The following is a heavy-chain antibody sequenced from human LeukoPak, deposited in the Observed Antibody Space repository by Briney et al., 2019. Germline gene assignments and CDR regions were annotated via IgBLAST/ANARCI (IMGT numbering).Heavy chain of an antibody. D-gene: IGHD3-22*01. V-gene: IGHV3-48*04. CDR1: GMTFSKYS. CDR2: IDTSSATM. Sequence: GGSLRLSCAASGMTFSKYSMTWVRQAPGKGLEWVSFIDTSSATMYYTDSVKGRFTISRDNAKNSLYLQMNSLKVEDTAIYYCARAVTPHYYDSSGYPPYFDYWGQGTLVTVSS. J-gene: IGHJ4*02. CDR3: ARAVTPHYYDSSGYPPYFDY.